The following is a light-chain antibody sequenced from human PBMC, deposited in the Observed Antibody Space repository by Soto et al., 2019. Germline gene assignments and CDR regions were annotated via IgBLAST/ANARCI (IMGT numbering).Light chain of an antibody. CDR1: ETIRNNY. V-gene: IGKV3-20*01. Sequence: QSPGTLSLSPWEGSTLSCRASETIRNNYLAWYQQKPGQAPRLLIYGASVRATGVPDRFSGSGSGTDFTLTISRLEPEDFAVYYCQQYGSSPLTFGGGTKVDIK. CDR3: QQYGSSPLT. J-gene: IGKJ4*01. CDR2: GAS.